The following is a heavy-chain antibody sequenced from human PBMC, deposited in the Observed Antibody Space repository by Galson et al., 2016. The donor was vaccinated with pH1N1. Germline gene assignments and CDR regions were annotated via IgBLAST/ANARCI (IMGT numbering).Heavy chain of an antibody. D-gene: IGHD6-19*01. CDR3: ARTPGDDSGWYNDAFDV. CDR2: IDWDDDK. V-gene: IGHV2-70*04. J-gene: IGHJ3*01. CDR1: GFSLTTSGLR. Sequence: PALVKPTQTLTLTCTFSGFSLTTSGLRVSWIRQPPGKALEWLARIDWDDDKFYSTSLRSRLTISKDTSKNQVVLRMTDMAPVDTGTYYCARTPGDDSGWYNDAFDVWGQGSMVTVSS.